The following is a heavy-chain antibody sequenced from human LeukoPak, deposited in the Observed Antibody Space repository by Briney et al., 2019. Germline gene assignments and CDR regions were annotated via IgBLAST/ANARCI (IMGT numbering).Heavy chain of an antibody. J-gene: IGHJ3*02. V-gene: IGHV1-69*05. Sequence: WASVKVSCKASGGTFSSYAISWVRQAPGQGLEWMGGIIPNFGTANYAQKFQGRVTITTDESTSTAYMELSSLRSEDTAVYYCARGPSYFNAFDIWGQGTMVTVSS. CDR3: ARGPSYFNAFDI. CDR2: IIPNFGTA. CDR1: GGTFSSYA. D-gene: IGHD2-21*01.